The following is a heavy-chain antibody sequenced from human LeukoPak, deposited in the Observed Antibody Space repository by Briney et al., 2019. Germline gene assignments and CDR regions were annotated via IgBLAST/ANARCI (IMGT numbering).Heavy chain of an antibody. CDR2: ISYDGSNK. CDR3: ARESFAQLYDY. D-gene: IGHD6-6*01. V-gene: IGHV3-30*04. Sequence: GGSLRLSCAASGFTFSSCAMHWVRQAPGKGLEWVAVISYDGSNKYYADSVKGRFTISRDNSKNTLYLQMNSLRAEDTAVYYCARESFAQLYDYWGQGTLVTVSS. J-gene: IGHJ4*02. CDR1: GFTFSSCA.